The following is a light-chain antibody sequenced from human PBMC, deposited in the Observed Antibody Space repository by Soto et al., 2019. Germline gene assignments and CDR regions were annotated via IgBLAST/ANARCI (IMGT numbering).Light chain of an antibody. V-gene: IGLV7-43*01. J-gene: IGLJ2*01. CDR3: LLYYGGAVV. CDR1: TGTVTSGHY. Sequence: QAVVTQEPSLTVSPGGTVTLTCASSTGTVTSGHYPNWLQQKPGQAPRALIYSTDTRHSWTPARFSGSLLGGKAALTLSGVQPEDVADYYCLLYYGGAVVFGGGTKLTVL. CDR2: STD.